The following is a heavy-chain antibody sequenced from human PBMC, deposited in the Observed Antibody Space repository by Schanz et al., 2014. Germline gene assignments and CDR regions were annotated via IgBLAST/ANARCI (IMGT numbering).Heavy chain of an antibody. V-gene: IGHV3-23*01. D-gene: IGHD1-1*01. CDR2: IGTSAGT. J-gene: IGHJ4*02. CDR1: GLIFSNYV. CDR3: AKIERNED. Sequence: EMQLLESGGGLAQPGGSLRLSCAASGLIFSNYVMSWVRQAPGKGLEWVSTIGTSAGTNYAESVKGRFTISRDNSKNTLYLQMNSLRAEDTAVYFCAKIERNEDWGQGTLVTVSS.